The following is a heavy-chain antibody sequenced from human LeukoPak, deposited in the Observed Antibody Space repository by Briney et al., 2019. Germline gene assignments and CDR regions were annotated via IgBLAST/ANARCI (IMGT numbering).Heavy chain of an antibody. V-gene: IGHV3-33*01. Sequence: PGGSLRLSCVASGFTFSRYGMHWVRQAPGKGLEWEAVMWNDGSNKYYADSVKGRFIISRDNTKNTLYLQMNSLRAEDTAVYYCARDREYSSSFCDYWGQGTLVTVSS. D-gene: IGHD6-6*01. J-gene: IGHJ4*02. CDR2: MWNDGSNK. CDR1: GFTFSRYG. CDR3: ARDREYSSSFCDY.